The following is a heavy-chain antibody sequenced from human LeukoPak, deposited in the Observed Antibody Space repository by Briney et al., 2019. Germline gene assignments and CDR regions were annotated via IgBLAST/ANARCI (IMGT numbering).Heavy chain of an antibody. CDR2: INHSGST. CDR1: GGSLSGYY. Sequence: PSETLSLTCAVYGGSLSGYYWSWIRQPPGKGLEWIGEINHSGSTNYNPSLKGRVTISVDTSKNQFSLKLSSVTAADTAVYYCARPHGRGYSYGCGIYYFDYWGQGTLVTVSS. CDR3: ARPHGRGYSYGCGIYYFDY. D-gene: IGHD5-18*01. J-gene: IGHJ4*02. V-gene: IGHV4-34*01.